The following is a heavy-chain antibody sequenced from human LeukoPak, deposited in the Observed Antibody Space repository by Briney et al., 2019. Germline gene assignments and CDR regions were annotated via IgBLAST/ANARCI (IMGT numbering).Heavy chain of an antibody. Sequence: PGGSLRLSCAASGFTFSNYWMHWVRQAPGKGLVWVSRIYTDGSSTNYADSVKGRFTISRDNAKNTLYVQVNSLGTEDTAAYYCAKGSYYDSSGSFYFDYWGQGTLVTVSS. D-gene: IGHD3-22*01. V-gene: IGHV3-74*01. CDR2: IYTDGSST. CDR1: GFTFSNYW. CDR3: AKGSYYDSSGSFYFDY. J-gene: IGHJ4*02.